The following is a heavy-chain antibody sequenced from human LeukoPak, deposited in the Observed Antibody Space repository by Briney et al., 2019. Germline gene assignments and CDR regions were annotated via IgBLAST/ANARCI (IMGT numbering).Heavy chain of an antibody. D-gene: IGHD2-2*01. CDR3: ARQKCTSTSCLTKNAFDI. J-gene: IGHJ3*02. V-gene: IGHV4-4*09. CDR2: IYSSESA. Sequence: SDTLSLTCTVSGDSISSYYWSWIRRPPGKGLEWIGHIYSSESAHYNPSLKSRVTISVDTSKNQFSLDLSSVTAADTAVYYCARQKCTSTSCLTKNAFDIWGQGTMVTVSS. CDR1: GDSISSYY.